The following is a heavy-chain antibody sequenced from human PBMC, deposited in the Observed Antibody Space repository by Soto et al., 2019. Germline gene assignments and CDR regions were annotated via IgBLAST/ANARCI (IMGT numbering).Heavy chain of an antibody. CDR1: GSSLSTSGMC. Sequence: SGPTLVNPTQTLTLTCTFSGSSLSTSGMCVSWIRQPPGKALEWLALIDWDDDKYYSTSLKTRLTISKDTSKNQVVLTMTNMDPVETATYYCARTQYSSRGKLNWFDPWGQGTLVTVSS. CDR2: IDWDDDK. D-gene: IGHD5-18*01. J-gene: IGHJ5*02. V-gene: IGHV2-70*01. CDR3: ARTQYSSRGKLNWFDP.